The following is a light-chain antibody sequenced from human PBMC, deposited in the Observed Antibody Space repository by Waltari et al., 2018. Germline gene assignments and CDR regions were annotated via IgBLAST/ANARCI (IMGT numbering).Light chain of an antibody. CDR1: SSNIGSNT. V-gene: IGLV1-44*01. CDR3: ATWDDSLNGVV. Sequence: QSVLTQPPSASGTPGQRGTIPCSGSSSNIGSNTVTWYQQLPGTAPKLLFYNNNQRPSGVPDRFSASKSGTSASLAISGLQSEDEADYYCATWDDSLNGVVFGGGTKLTVL. J-gene: IGLJ2*01. CDR2: NNN.